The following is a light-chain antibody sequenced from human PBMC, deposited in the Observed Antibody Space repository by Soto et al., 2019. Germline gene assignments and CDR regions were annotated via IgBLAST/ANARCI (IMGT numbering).Light chain of an antibody. CDR2: AAS. CDR3: QHLT. Sequence: DIQLTQSPSFLSASVGDRVTITCRASQGISSYLAWYQQKPGKAPKLLIYAASTLQSGVPSRFSGSGSGTEFTLTISSLPPEDFATYYCQHLTFGGGTKVEIK. V-gene: IGKV1-9*01. CDR1: QGISSY. J-gene: IGKJ4*01.